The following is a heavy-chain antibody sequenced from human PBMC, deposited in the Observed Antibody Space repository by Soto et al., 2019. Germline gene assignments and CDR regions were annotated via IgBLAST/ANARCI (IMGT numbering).Heavy chain of an antibody. D-gene: IGHD2-2*01. CDR3: ASVPIWCGSSSCYTEGFDS. V-gene: IGHV3-23*01. Sequence: EVQLLDSGGGWVQPGGSLRLSCVASGFVFSDYAMSWVRQAPGKGLEWVSAISAGGSDTYYADSVKGRFTVSRVNSKNTLYMHMNTLRAEDTAIYYCASVPIWCGSSSCYTEGFDSWGQGTLVTVSS. J-gene: IGHJ4*02. CDR2: ISAGGSDT. CDR1: GFVFSDYA.